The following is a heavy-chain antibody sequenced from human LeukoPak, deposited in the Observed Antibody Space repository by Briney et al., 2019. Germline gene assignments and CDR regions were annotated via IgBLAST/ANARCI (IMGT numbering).Heavy chain of an antibody. V-gene: IGHV3-21*01. CDR2: ISSSSSYI. J-gene: IGHJ6*04. CDR3: ARGPHEGYGMDV. Sequence: PGGSLRLSCAASGFTFSSYSMNWVRQAPGKGLEWVSSISSSSSYIYYADSVKGRFTISRDNAKNSLYLQMNSLGAEDTAVYYCARGPHEGYGMDVWGKGTTVTVSS. CDR1: GFTFSSYS.